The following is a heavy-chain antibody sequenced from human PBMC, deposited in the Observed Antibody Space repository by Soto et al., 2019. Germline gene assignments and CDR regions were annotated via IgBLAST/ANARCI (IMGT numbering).Heavy chain of an antibody. CDR3: ARDAEGMDV. J-gene: IGHJ6*02. CDR1: GFTFSDYY. CDR2: ISSSGSII. V-gene: IGHV3-11*01. Sequence: QLEESGGGLVKPEGSLRLSCAASGFTFSDYYMCWIRQAPGKGLEWVAYISSSGSIIKYGDSMKGRFTISRDNSKNTLYLQVNSLRVEDTGVYYCARDAEGMDVWGQGTTVIVSS.